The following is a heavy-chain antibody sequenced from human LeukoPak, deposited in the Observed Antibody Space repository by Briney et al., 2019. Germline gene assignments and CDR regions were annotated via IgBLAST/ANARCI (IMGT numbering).Heavy chain of an antibody. CDR2: IISIFGTA. V-gene: IGHV1-69*06. D-gene: IGHD5-18*01. CDR3: ARDPDTASPMDV. J-gene: IGHJ6*04. Sequence: SVKVFCKASGGTFSSYAISWVRQAPGQGLEWMGGIISIFGTANYAQKFQGRVTITADKSTSTAYMELSSLRSEDTAVCYCARDPDTASPMDVWGKGTTVTVSS. CDR1: GGTFSSYA.